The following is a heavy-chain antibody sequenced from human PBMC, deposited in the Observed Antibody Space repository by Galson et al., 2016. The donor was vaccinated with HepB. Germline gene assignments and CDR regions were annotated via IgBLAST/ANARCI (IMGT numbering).Heavy chain of an antibody. CDR1: GFTFTNYG. Sequence: SLRLSCAVFGFTFTNYGMHWVRQVPGMGLEWLATISYAGLEKYYADSVRGRFTVSRDTSKNMLFLQMVSLTPNDTAVYFCARGGIALDESLDYYNFGLDVWGQGTTVVVSS. D-gene: IGHD3-16*01. CDR2: ISYAGLEK. V-gene: IGHV3-30*03. J-gene: IGHJ6*02. CDR3: ARGGIALDESLDYYNFGLDV.